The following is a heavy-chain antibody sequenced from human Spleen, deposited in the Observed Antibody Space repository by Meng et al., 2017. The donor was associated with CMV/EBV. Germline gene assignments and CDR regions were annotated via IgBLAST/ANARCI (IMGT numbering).Heavy chain of an antibody. Sequence: GSLRLSCAVYGGSFSGYYWSWIRQPPGKGLEWIGEINHSGSTNYNPSLKSRVTISVDTSKNQFSLKLSSVTAADTAVYYCARRRPFFETNHGMDVWGQGTTVTVSS. CDR2: INHSGST. CDR1: GGSFSGYY. V-gene: IGHV4-34*01. CDR3: ARRRPFFETNHGMDV. D-gene: IGHD2-8*01. J-gene: IGHJ6*02.